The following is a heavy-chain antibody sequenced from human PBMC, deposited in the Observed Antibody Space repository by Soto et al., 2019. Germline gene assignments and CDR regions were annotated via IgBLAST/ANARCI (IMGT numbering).Heavy chain of an antibody. CDR1: AYSFTRYW. CDR2: IYPGDSYT. CDR3: ARTYSSGWYDAFDI. D-gene: IGHD6-19*01. V-gene: IGHV5-51*01. Sequence: VESLTISCKGSAYSFTRYWIVWVLQMSGKGLEWMGIIYPGDSYTIYSPSFQGQVTISADKSISTAYLQWSSLKASDIAMYYCARTYSSGWYDAFDIWGRGTMFTVSS. J-gene: IGHJ3*02.